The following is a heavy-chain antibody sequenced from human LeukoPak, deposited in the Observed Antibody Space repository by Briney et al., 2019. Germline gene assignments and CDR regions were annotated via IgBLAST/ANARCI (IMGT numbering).Heavy chain of an antibody. CDR3: AKDGSTSLAGYYYGMDV. V-gene: IGHV3-30*18. Sequence: GGSLRLSCAASEFMLGSYEMNWVRQAPGKGLEWVAVISYDGSNKYYADSVKGRFTISRDNSKNTLYLQMNSLRAEDTAVYYCAKDGSTSLAGYYYGMDVWGKGTTVTVSS. CDR1: EFMLGSYE. J-gene: IGHJ6*04. CDR2: ISYDGSNK. D-gene: IGHD2-2*01.